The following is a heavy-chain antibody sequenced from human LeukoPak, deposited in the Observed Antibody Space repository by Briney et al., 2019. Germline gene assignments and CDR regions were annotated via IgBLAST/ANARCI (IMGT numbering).Heavy chain of an antibody. Sequence: PSETLSLTCTVSGGSISSYYWSWIRQPPGKELEWIGYIYYSGSTNYNPSLKSRVTISVDTSKNQFSLKLSSVTAADTAVYYCARALGLGVAAPNWYFDLWGRGTLVTVSS. CDR2: IYYSGST. V-gene: IGHV4-59*01. D-gene: IGHD2-15*01. CDR1: GGSISSYY. CDR3: ARALGLGVAAPNWYFDL. J-gene: IGHJ2*01.